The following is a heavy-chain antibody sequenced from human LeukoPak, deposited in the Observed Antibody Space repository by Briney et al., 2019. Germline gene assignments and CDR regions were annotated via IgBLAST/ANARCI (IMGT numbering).Heavy chain of an antibody. CDR1: GFTFSSYW. V-gene: IGHV3-74*01. D-gene: IGHD4-23*01. Sequence: GGSLRLSCAASGFTFSSYWMNWVRQAPGKGLVWGSRIASDGSSTTDADSVKGRFSISRDKAKNRMYLQMNSLRVEDTAVYYCARGRPHGNDYWGQGTLVTVSS. CDR3: ARGRPHGNDY. CDR2: IASDGSST. J-gene: IGHJ4*02.